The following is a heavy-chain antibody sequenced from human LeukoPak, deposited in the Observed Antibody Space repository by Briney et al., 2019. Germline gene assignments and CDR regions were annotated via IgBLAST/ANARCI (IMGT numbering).Heavy chain of an antibody. D-gene: IGHD2-15*01. CDR2: ISGSGGTT. V-gene: IGHV3-23*01. J-gene: IGHJ4*02. CDR3: AKDQGWLDY. Sequence: GGSLRLSCAASGFTFSSYAMSWIRQAPGKGLEWVSGISGSGGTTDYADSVKGRFTISRDNSKNTLYLQMNSLRAEDAAVYYCAKDQGWLDYWGQGTLVTVSS. CDR1: GFTFSSYA.